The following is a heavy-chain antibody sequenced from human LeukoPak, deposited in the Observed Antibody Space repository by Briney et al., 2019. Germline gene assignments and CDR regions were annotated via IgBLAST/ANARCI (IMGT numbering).Heavy chain of an antibody. CDR2: IYYSGST. J-gene: IGHJ3*02. D-gene: IGHD3-22*01. CDR3: ARQGSGSDAFDI. Sequence: SETLSLTCTVSGGSISSYYWSWIRQPPGKGLEWIGYIYYSGSTNYNPSLKSRVTISVDTSKNQFSLKLSSVTAADTAVYYCARQGSGSDAFDIWGQGTMVTVSS. CDR1: GGSISSYY. V-gene: IGHV4-59*01.